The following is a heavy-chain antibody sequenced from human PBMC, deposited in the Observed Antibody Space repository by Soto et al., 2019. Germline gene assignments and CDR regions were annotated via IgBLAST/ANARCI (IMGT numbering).Heavy chain of an antibody. V-gene: IGHV3-33*01. J-gene: IGHJ4*02. CDR2: IWYDGSNK. CDR1: GFTFSSYG. CDR3: ARERSYSSSWLFDY. Sequence: GGSLRLSCAASGFTFSSYGMHWVRQAPGKGLEWVAVIWYDGSNKYYADSVKGRFTISRDNSKNTLYLQMNSLRAEDTAVYYCARERSYSSSWLFDYWGQGTLVTVSS. D-gene: IGHD6-13*01.